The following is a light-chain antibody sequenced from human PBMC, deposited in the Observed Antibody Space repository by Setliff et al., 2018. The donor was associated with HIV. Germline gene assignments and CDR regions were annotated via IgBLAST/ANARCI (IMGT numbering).Light chain of an antibody. CDR2: DVS. Sequence: QSALTQPRSVSGSPGQSVTISCTGTSSDVGGYNYVSWYQQYPGKAPKLMIYDVSKGPSGVPDRLSGSKSGNTASLTISGLQGEDEADYYCCSYAGNYAVVFGGGTKVTVL. CDR1: SSDVGGYNY. CDR3: CSYAGNYAVV. V-gene: IGLV2-11*01. J-gene: IGLJ2*01.